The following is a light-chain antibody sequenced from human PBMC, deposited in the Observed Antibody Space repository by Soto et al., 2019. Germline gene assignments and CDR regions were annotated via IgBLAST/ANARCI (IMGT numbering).Light chain of an antibody. Sequence: LTQPASVSGSPGQSITISCTGTSSDVGSYNYVSWYQQHPGKAPKLMIFEVSNRPSGVSNRFSGSKSGNTASLTISGLQTEDEADYYCSSYTSSSTLVFGTGTKVTVL. CDR1: SSDVGSYNY. V-gene: IGLV2-14*01. CDR2: EVS. J-gene: IGLJ1*01. CDR3: SSYTSSSTLV.